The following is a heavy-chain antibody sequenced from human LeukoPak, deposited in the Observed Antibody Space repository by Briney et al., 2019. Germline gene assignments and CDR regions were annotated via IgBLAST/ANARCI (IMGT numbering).Heavy chain of an antibody. CDR1: GGSISSGSYY. V-gene: IGHV4-61*01. CDR2: IYYSGST. CDR3: ARGGDVGGWYDILTGYYKTGLNWFDP. Sequence: SQTLSLTCTVSGGSISSGSYYWSWIRQPPGKGLEWVGYIYYSGSTNYNPSLKSRVTISVDTSKNQFSLKLSSVTAADTAVYYCARGGDVGGWYDILTGYYKTGLNWFDPWGQGTLVTVSS. D-gene: IGHD3-9*01. J-gene: IGHJ5*02.